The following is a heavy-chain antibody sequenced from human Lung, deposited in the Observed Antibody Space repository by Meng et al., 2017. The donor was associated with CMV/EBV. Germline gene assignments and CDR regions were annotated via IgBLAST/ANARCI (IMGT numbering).Heavy chain of an antibody. D-gene: IGHD2-2*01. V-gene: IGHV1-8*01. J-gene: IGHJ6*04. Sequence: ASVXVSCKASGYTFTSYDISWVRQAPGQGLEWMGWMNPNSGNTDSAQNFQGRVTMTRNTSISTAYMELSSLRSEDTAVYYCARAVYCIGTTCFFYPMDVWGKGTTVTVSS. CDR2: MNPNSGNT. CDR3: ARAVYCIGTTCFFYPMDV. CDR1: GYTFTSYD.